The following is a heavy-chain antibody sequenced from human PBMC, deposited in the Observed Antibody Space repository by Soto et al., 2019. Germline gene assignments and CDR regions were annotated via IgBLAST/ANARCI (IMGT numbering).Heavy chain of an antibody. CDR3: ARHTEGTNGYYYYGMDV. V-gene: IGHV4-39*01. D-gene: IGHD2-8*01. Sequence: PSETLSLTCTVSGDSLRSSYHYWGWIRQLPGKGLEWIGSIYYSGSTYYNPSLKSRVTISVDTSKNQFSLKLSSVTAADTAVYYCARHTEGTNGYYYYGMDVWGQGTTVTVSS. J-gene: IGHJ6*02. CDR1: GDSLRSSYHY. CDR2: IYYSGST.